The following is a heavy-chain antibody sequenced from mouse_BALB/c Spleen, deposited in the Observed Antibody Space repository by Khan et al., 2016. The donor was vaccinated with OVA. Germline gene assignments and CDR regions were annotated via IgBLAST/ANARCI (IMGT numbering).Heavy chain of an antibody. CDR2: ISNGGGSS. CDR3: TRSYTTEYYYVMDY. CDR1: GFSFSSYT. V-gene: IGHV5-12-2*01. J-gene: IGHJ4*01. D-gene: IGHD1-1*01. Sequence: EVELVESGGGIAQPGGSLKLSCAVSGFSFSSYTMSWVRQTPEKRLEWVAFISNGGGSSYYPDTVSGRFTISRDTAKNALYMQKSMLKDEKTAIYYCTRSYTTEYYYVMDYWGQGTSVTVSS.